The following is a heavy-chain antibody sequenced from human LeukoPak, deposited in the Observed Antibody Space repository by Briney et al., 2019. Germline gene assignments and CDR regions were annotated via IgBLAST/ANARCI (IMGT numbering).Heavy chain of an antibody. CDR2: ISSSSSTI. CDR3: ARAELRYFYWFDP. CDR1: GFTFSSYS. Sequence: GGSLRLSCAASGFTFSSYSMNWVRQAPGKGLEWVSYISSSSSTIYYADFVKGRFTISRDNAKNSLYLQMSSLRAEDTAVYYCARAELRYFYWFDPWGQGTLVTVSS. D-gene: IGHD3-9*01. J-gene: IGHJ5*02. V-gene: IGHV3-48*04.